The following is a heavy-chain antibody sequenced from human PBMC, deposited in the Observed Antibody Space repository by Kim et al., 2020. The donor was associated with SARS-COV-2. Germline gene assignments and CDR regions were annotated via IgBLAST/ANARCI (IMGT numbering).Heavy chain of an antibody. J-gene: IGHJ6*02. CDR3: AREGLIAAKYYYYGMDV. V-gene: IGHV4-59*13. CDR1: GGSISSYY. CDR2: IYYSGST. D-gene: IGHD6-13*01. Sequence: SETLSLTCTVSGGSISSYYWSWIRQPPGKGLEWIGYIYYSGSTNYNPSLKSRVTISVDTSKNQFSLKLSSVTAADTAVYYCAREGLIAAKYYYYGMDVWGQGTTVTVSS.